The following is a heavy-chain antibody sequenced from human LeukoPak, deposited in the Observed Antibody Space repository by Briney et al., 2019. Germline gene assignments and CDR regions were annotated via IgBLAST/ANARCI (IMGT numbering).Heavy chain of an antibody. CDR2: ISRTSSYI. D-gene: IGHD2-15*01. CDR3: WRGGSGANGQKFFYDGIWV. V-gene: IGHV3-21*01. CDR1: RLTLSIDR. Sequence: GGSLSLSCAAARLTLSIDRMKRGRQTPGKGLEWVSSISRTSSYIYYADSVKGRFPFSRDNGKNSLYLQMTSLRAEDTAVCYCWRGGSGANGQKFFYDGIWVGGPGTTVTVSS. J-gene: IGHJ6*02.